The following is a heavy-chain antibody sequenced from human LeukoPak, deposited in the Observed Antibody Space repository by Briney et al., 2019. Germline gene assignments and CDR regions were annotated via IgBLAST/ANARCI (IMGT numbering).Heavy chain of an antibody. CDR1: GFTFSSYE. Sequence: GGSLRLSCAASGFTFSSYEMNWVRQAPGKGLEWVSYISRSGSPIYYADSVEGRFTISRDNAKNSLYLQMNSLRAEDTAVYYCASIGVVVVPAAMGAFDIWGQGTMVTVSS. J-gene: IGHJ3*02. V-gene: IGHV3-48*03. D-gene: IGHD2-2*01. CDR2: ISRSGSPI. CDR3: ASIGVVVVPAAMGAFDI.